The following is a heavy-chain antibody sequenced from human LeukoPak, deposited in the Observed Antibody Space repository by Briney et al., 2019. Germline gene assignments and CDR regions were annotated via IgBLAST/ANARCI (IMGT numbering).Heavy chain of an antibody. D-gene: IGHD3-3*01. CDR1: GFTFSSYA. CDR2: ISSSSSYI. J-gene: IGHJ3*02. Sequence: GGSLRLSCVASGFTFSSYAMSWVRQAPGKGLEWVSSISSSSSYIYYADSVKGRFTISRDNAKNSLYLQMNSLRAEDTAVYYCARKGSKRGGAFDIWGQGTMVTVSS. CDR3: ARKGSKRGGAFDI. V-gene: IGHV3-21*01.